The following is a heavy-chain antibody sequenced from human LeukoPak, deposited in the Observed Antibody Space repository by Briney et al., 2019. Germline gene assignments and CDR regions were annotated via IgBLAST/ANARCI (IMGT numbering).Heavy chain of an antibody. Sequence: GGSLRLSCAASGFTFSSYEMNWVRQAPGKGLEWVSYISSSGSTIHYADSVKGRFTITRDNAKNSLYLQMNSLRAEDTAVYYCARDHPLIAATGSFDYWGQGTLVTVSS. CDR1: GFTFSSYE. V-gene: IGHV3-48*03. CDR2: ISSSGSTI. J-gene: IGHJ4*02. D-gene: IGHD6-13*01. CDR3: ARDHPLIAATGSFDY.